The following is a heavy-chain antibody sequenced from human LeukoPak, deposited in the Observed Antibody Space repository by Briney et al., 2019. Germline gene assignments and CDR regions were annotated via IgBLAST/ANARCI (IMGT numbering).Heavy chain of an antibody. J-gene: IGHJ4*02. CDR3: ARLYGNDPFDY. Sequence: GESLKISCKHSEYSFPNYCVGWVRQMPGKGLEWMGIIYPDDSDTRYSPSFQGQITISADKSISTAYLQWSSLKASDTAMYYCARLYGNDPFDYWGQGTLVTVSS. CDR2: IYPDDSDT. CDR1: EYSFPNYC. V-gene: IGHV5-51*01. D-gene: IGHD4-23*01.